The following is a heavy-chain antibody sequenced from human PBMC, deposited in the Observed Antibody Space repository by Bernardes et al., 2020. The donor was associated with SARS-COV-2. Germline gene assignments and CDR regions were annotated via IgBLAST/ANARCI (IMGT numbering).Heavy chain of an antibody. CDR3: ARGSPGILWGDL. CDR2: ISNSGYTI. D-gene: IGHD2-21*01. CDR1: GFTFSSHE. Sequence: GGSLRLSCAASGFTFSSHEMNWVRQAPGKGLECVSHISNSGYTIYYADSVKGRFTISRDNDKNTLYLQMDSLRVDDTAVYYCARGSPGILWGDLWGQGTLVTVSS. V-gene: IGHV3-48*03. J-gene: IGHJ5*02.